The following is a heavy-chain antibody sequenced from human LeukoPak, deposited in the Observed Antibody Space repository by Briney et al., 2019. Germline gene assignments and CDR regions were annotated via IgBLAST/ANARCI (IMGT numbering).Heavy chain of an antibody. D-gene: IGHD3-10*01. V-gene: IGHV1-24*01. CDR2: FDPEDGET. CDR3: ATDRRTYYYGSGSYYPFDY. J-gene: IGHJ4*02. CDR1: GYTLTELS. Sequence: ASVKVSFTVSGYTLTELSMHWVRQAPGRGLEWMGGFDPEDGETIYAQKFQGRVTMTEDTSTDTAYMELSSLRSEDTAVYYCATDRRTYYYGSGSYYPFDYWGQGTLVTVSS.